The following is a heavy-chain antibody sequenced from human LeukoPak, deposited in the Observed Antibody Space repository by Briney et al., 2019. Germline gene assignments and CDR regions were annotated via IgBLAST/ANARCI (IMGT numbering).Heavy chain of an antibody. CDR2: ISAYNGNT. CDR1: GYTFTSYG. CDR3: AIDEGYCSSASCSAELDY. V-gene: IGHV1-18*01. D-gene: IGHD2-2*01. Sequence: GASVKVSCKASGYTFTSYGISWVRQAPGQGLEWMGWISAYNGNTNYAQKLQGRVTMTTDTSTSTAYMELRSLRSDDTAVYYYAIDEGYCSSASCSAELDYWGQGTLVTVSS. J-gene: IGHJ4*02.